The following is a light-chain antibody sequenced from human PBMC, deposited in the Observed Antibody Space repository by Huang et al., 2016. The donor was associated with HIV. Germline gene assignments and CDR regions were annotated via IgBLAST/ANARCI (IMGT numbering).Light chain of an antibody. CDR1: QHINKH. Sequence: EIVLTQSPATLSFFPGQRVSLSCRASQHINKHLAWYQQRPGKPPRLLIYDASSRVPGVAARFSGSGSGTDFTLTISSLESEDFATYYCQQRVNGLTFGGGTKV. CDR3: QQRVNGLT. V-gene: IGKV3-11*01. J-gene: IGKJ4*01. CDR2: DAS.